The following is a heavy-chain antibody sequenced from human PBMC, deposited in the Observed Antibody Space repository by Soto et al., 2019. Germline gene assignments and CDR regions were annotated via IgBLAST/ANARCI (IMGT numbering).Heavy chain of an antibody. Sequence: QVQVVQSGAEEKKPGASVKVSCKASGFTFSSHAIHWVRQAPGQRLEWMGWINAGNGNTKYSQKFQGRVTITRDISANTAYMELSSLRSEDTAVYYCARGSGSYFPYFDYWGQGTLVTVSS. CDR1: GFTFSSHA. D-gene: IGHD1-26*01. J-gene: IGHJ4*02. V-gene: IGHV1-3*05. CDR3: ARGSGSYFPYFDY. CDR2: INAGNGNT.